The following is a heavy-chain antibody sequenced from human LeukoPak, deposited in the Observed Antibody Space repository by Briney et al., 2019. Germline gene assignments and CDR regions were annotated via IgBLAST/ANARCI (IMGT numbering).Heavy chain of an antibody. J-gene: IGHJ4*02. V-gene: IGHV3-23*01. CDR1: GLTLSSYA. Sequence: GGSLRLSCGVSGLTLSSYAMRWVSQAPGKGLEWDSGISVNDKNTKYADFVKGRITISRDNSKNMLYLQMNSLRAEDTALYYCARGSGYRYSFTGRERTKSRLDYWGQGTLVTVSS. D-gene: IGHD5-18*01. CDR2: ISVNDKNT. CDR3: ARGSGYRYSFTGRERTKSRLDY.